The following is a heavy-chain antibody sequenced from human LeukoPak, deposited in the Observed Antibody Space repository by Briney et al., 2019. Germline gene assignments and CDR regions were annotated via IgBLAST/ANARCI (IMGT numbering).Heavy chain of an antibody. CDR1: GGSITSYY. D-gene: IGHD2-15*01. CDR3: ARDVVAAIGSFDY. V-gene: IGHV4-59*01. Sequence: PSETLSLTCTVSGGSITSYYWSWVRQPAGKGLEWIGYIYYSGSTDYNPSLKSRVTISVDTSKKQLSLRLSSVTAADTAVYYCARDVVAAIGSFDYRGQGTLVTVSP. CDR2: IYYSGST. J-gene: IGHJ4*02.